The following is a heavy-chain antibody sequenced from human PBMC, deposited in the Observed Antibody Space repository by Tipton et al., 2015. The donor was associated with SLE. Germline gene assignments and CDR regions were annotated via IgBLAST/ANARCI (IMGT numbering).Heavy chain of an antibody. D-gene: IGHD5-12*01. CDR1: GGSISGYY. Sequence: LRLSCTVSGGSISGYYWSWIRQPPGKGLEWIAYIHSSGSTNYNPSLKSRVTISADTSKNQFSLKVSSVTAADSAVYYCANDYGGSRGYDNCFDPWGQGILVTVSS. V-gene: IGHV4-59*01. J-gene: IGHJ5*02. CDR2: IHSSGST. CDR3: ANDYGGSRGYDNCFDP.